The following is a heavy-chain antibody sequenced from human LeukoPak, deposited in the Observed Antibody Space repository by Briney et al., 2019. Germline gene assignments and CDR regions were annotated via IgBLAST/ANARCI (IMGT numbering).Heavy chain of an antibody. J-gene: IGHJ4*02. V-gene: IGHV4-39*01. CDR1: GGSISGSSYY. Sequence: KTSETLSLTCTVSGGSISGSSYYWGWIRQPPGKGLEWIGSVYYTGSTYYSPSLKSRVSMSIDTSKNRLSLSLRFLTATDTAIYYCASGRVGFDYWGQGTLATVSS. CDR3: ASGRVGFDY. D-gene: IGHD1-26*01. CDR2: VYYTGST.